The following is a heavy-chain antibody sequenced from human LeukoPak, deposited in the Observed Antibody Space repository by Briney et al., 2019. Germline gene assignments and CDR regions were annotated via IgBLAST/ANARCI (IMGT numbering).Heavy chain of an antibody. J-gene: IGHJ3*02. V-gene: IGHV1-69*13. D-gene: IGHD3-22*01. CDR2: IIPNSGRT. Sequence: SVKVSCKASGCTFSSYSISWVRQAPGQGLEWMGGIIPNSGRTNYAQKFQGRVTMTADESTSTAYMELSRLRSDGTAVYYCARARGYYDRSGSDAAATSGQGKTVTASS. CDR1: GCTFSSYS. CDR3: ARARGYYDRSGSDAAAT.